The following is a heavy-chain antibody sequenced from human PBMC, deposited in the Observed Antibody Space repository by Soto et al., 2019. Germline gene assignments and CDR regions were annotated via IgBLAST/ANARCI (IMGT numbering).Heavy chain of an antibody. Sequence: SGPPLVNPTYTLTLTCPFSGFSLTSPGMCVSWIRQPPAKALEWLALIERDDDDKYYSTYLKTRLTISKDTRKNQVVLTMANMDPADTGTYYCARSIRGPRRFNGMDVWGQGTTVNVSS. CDR2: IERDDDDK. CDR3: ARSIRGPRRFNGMDV. J-gene: IGHJ6*02. CDR1: GFSLTSPGMC. D-gene: IGHD1-20*01. V-gene: IGHV2-70*13.